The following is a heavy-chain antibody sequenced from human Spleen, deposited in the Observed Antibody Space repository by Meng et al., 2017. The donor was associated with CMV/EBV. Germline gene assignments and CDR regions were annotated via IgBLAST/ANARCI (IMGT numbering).Heavy chain of an antibody. CDR2: ISHSGST. J-gene: IGHJ6*02. CDR1: GGSLRGYY. Sequence: SETLSLTCGVYGGSLRGYYWSWIRQPPGKGLEWIGEISHSGSTNYNPSLKSRVTISVDMSKNQFSLKLRSVTAADTAVYYCAYGSGITGDYYGMDVWGQGTTVIVSS. CDR3: AYGSGITGDYYGMDV. D-gene: IGHD3-10*01. V-gene: IGHV4-34*01.